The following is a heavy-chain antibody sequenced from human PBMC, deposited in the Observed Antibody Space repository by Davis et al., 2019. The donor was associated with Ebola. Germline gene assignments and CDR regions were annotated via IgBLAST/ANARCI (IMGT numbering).Heavy chain of an antibody. CDR3: AKPRDIVVVTAGFDY. CDR1: GFTFSSYG. D-gene: IGHD2-21*02. J-gene: IGHJ4*02. Sequence: GESLKISCAASGFTFSSYGMHWVRQAPGKGLEWVAVISYDGSNKYYADSVKGRFTISRDNSKNTLYLQMNSLRAEDTAVYYCAKPRDIVVVTAGFDYWGQGTLVTVSS. CDR2: ISYDGSNK. V-gene: IGHV3-30*18.